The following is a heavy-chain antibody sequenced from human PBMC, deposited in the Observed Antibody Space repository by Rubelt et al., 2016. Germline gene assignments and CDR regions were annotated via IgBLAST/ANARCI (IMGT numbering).Heavy chain of an antibody. CDR2: ISHSGTT. V-gene: IGHV4-38-2*02. Sequence: GLVKPSETLSLTCTVSGFSISSGYLWGWIRQPPGKGLEWIGSISHSGTTYYNPSLKSRVARSLDTSKNHFSLKLSSVTAADTAVYYCARVKHVPAIATYFDYWGQGTLVTVSS. CDR1: GFSISSGYL. D-gene: IGHD2-21*01. J-gene: IGHJ4*02. CDR3: ARVKHVPAIATYFDY.